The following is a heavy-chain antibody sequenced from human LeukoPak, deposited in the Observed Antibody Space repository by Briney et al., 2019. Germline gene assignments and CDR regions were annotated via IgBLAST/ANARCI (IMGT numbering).Heavy chain of an antibody. CDR2: MNSAGTTI. CDR1: GFSLTGFW. V-gene: IGHV3-74*01. Sequence: PWGSLRLSCAASGFSLTGFWMHWVRQAGGEGLGWVARMNSAGTTINYADSVRGRFAISRDNAGNALYLQMSSLRAEDTAIYYCIREIQVRASASLGYWGQGTLVTVSS. J-gene: IGHJ4*01. CDR3: IREIQVRASASLGY. D-gene: IGHD2-2*01.